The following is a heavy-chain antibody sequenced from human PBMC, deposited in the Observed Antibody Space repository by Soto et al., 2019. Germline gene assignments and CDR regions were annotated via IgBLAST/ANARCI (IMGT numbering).Heavy chain of an antibody. CDR1: GFTFSSYA. CDR2: ISGSGGST. V-gene: IGHV3-23*01. J-gene: IGHJ6*03. Sequence: GGSLRLSCAASGFTFSSYAMSWVRQAPGKGLEWVSAISGSGGSTYYADSVKGRFTISRDNSKNTLYLQMNSLRAEDTAIYYCAKGNDRRSSSSWSHYYYYYYMDVWGKGTTVTVSS. D-gene: IGHD6-13*01. CDR3: AKGNDRRSSSSWSHYYYYYYMDV.